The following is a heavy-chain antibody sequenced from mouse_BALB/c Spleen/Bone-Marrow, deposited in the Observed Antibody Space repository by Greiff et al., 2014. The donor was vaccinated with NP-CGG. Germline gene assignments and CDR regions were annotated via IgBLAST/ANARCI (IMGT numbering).Heavy chain of an antibody. V-gene: IGHV5-4*02. J-gene: IGHJ4*01. CDR3: ARSGERYGAMDY. CDR2: ISDGGGYT. D-gene: IGHD2-10*02. CDR1: GFTFSDYY. Sequence: VHVKQSGGGLVKPGGSLKLSCAASGFTFSDYYMYWVRQTPEKGLEWVATISDGGGYTYYPDSVWGRFTISRDNAKNNLYLQMSSLKSEDTAMYYCARSGERYGAMDYWGQGTSVNVFS.